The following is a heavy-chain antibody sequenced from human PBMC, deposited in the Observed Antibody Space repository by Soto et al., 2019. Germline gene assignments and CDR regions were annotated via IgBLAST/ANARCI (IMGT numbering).Heavy chain of an antibody. CDR3: ARESGSSGWYHFDY. CDR1: GYTFTTYA. CDR2: IHAGNGNT. J-gene: IGHJ4*02. Sequence: QVQLVQSGAEEKKPGASVKVSCKASGYTFTTYAIHWVRQAPGQTLEWMGWIHAGNGNTKYSQNFQGRVTITRDISASTAYMELSSLRSEDTAVYYCARESGSSGWYHFDYWGQGTLATVSS. V-gene: IGHV1-3*05. D-gene: IGHD6-19*01.